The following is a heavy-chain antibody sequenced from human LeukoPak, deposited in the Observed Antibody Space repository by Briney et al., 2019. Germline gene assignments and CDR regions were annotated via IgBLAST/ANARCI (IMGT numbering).Heavy chain of an antibody. CDR2: ISGSGGST. D-gene: IGHD5-18*01. J-gene: IGHJ4*02. CDR3: AKWPLYTYGYYFDY. CDR1: GFTFSSYA. V-gene: IGHV3-23*01. Sequence: GGSLRLSCAASGFTFSSYAMSWVRQAPGKGLEWVSAISGSGGSTYYADSVKGRFTISRDNSKNTLYPQMNSLRAEDTAVYYCAKWPLYTYGYYFDYWGQGTLVTVSS.